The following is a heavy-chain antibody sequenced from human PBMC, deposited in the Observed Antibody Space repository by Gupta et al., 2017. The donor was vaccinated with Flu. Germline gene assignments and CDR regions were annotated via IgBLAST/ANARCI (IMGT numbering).Heavy chain of an antibody. Sequence: KGLKCVSSISSSSSYIYYADSVKGRFTISRDNAKYSLYLEMNSLRAEDTAVYYCAIHNRSWYAGYYYYGMDVWGQGTTVTVSS. CDR3: AIHNRSWYAGYYYYGMDV. V-gene: IGHV3-21*01. CDR2: ISSSSSYI. D-gene: IGHD6-13*01. J-gene: IGHJ6*02.